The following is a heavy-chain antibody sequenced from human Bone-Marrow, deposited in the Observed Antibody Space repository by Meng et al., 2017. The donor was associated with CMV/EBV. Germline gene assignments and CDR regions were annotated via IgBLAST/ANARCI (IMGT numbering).Heavy chain of an antibody. CDR3: ASLAAAGTLDAFDI. CDR1: GGTFSSYT. Sequence: SVKVSCKASGGTFSSYTISWVRQAPGQGLEWMGRIIPILGIANYAQKFQGIVTITADKSMSTAYMELSSLRSEDTAVYYCASLAAAGTLDAFDIWGQGTMVTVSS. CDR2: IIPILGIA. V-gene: IGHV1-69*02. D-gene: IGHD6-13*01. J-gene: IGHJ3*02.